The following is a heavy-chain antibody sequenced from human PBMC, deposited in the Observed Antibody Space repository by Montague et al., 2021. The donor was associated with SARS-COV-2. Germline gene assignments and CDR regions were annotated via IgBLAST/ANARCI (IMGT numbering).Heavy chain of an antibody. J-gene: IGHJ4*02. V-gene: IGHV4-59*01. D-gene: IGHD3-10*01. CDR1: GDSIRANY. CDR3: TSGEGNYGWRYYFDY. CDR2: VDKSDNT. Sequence: SETLSLTCTVSGDSIRANYWSWIRQPPGKGLEWIGYVDKSDNTDYNPSLKSRVTISLDTSKKQFSLKLNSVTSADTAVYHCTSGEGNYGWRYYFDYWGQGTLVTVSS.